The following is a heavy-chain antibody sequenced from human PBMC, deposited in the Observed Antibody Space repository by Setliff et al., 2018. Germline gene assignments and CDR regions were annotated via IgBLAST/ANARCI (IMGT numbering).Heavy chain of an antibody. J-gene: IGHJ5*02. CDR2: ISAYNGNT. D-gene: IGHD6-13*01. CDR3: ARGYSSSWQSRMGFDP. CDR1: GYTFTSYG. Sequence: ASVKVSCKASGYTFTSYGISWVRQAPGQGLEWMGWISAYNGNTNYAQKLQGRVTMNTDTYTSTAYMELRSLRSDDTAVYYCARGYSSSWQSRMGFDPWGQGTLVTVSS. V-gene: IGHV1-18*01.